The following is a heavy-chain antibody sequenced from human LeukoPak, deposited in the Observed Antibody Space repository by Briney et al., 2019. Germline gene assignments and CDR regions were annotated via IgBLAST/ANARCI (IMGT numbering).Heavy chain of an antibody. CDR3: ARERGDYGDYYAFDI. Sequence: PGGSLRLSCAASGFTFSSYAMSWVRQAPGKGLEWVSAISGSGGSTYYADSVKGRFTISRDNAKNSLYLQMDSLRAEDTAVYYCARERGDYGDYYAFDIWGQGTMVTVSS. CDR1: GFTFSSYA. V-gene: IGHV3-23*01. CDR2: ISGSGGST. J-gene: IGHJ3*02. D-gene: IGHD4-17*01.